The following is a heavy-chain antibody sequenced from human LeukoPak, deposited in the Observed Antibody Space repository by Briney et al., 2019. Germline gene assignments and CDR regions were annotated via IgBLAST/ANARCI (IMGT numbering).Heavy chain of an antibody. J-gene: IGHJ3*02. CDR1: GXTFSSYS. CDR3: ARGTMSTGYSSGWYRGAFDI. CDR2: ISSSSYI. V-gene: IGHV3-21*01. D-gene: IGHD6-19*01. Sequence: GGSLRLSCAASGXTFSSYSVNWVRQAPGKGLEWVSSISSSSYIYYADSVKGRFTISRDNAKNSLYLQMNSLRAEDTAVYYCARGTMSTGYSSGWYRGAFDIWGQGTMVTVSS.